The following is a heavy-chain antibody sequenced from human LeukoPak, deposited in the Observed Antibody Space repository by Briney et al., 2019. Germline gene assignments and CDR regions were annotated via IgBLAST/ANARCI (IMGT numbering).Heavy chain of an antibody. Sequence: PSETLSLTCAVSGGSISSSYWWSWIRQPPGKGLEWIGEIYHSGSTNYNLSLKSRVTIPVDKSKNQFSLKLNSVTAADTAVYYCARDYCTSTTCPNWFDPWGQGTLVTVSS. CDR1: GGSISSSYW. V-gene: IGHV4-4*02. J-gene: IGHJ5*02. D-gene: IGHD2-2*01. CDR3: ARDYCTSTTCPNWFDP. CDR2: IYHSGST.